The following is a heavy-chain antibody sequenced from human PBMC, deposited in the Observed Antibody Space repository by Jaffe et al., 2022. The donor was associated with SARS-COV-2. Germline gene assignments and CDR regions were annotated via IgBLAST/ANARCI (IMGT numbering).Heavy chain of an antibody. CDR1: GGSISSSSYY. J-gene: IGHJ4*02. CDR3: ASSEGGYFDWLYYFRGFDY. D-gene: IGHD3-9*01. Sequence: QLQLQESGPGLVKPSETLSLTCTVSGGSISSSSYYWGWIRQPPGKGLEWIGSIYYSGSTYYNPSLKSRVTISVDTSKNQFSLKLSSVTAADTAVYYCASSEGGYFDWLYYFRGFDYWGQGTLVTVSS. V-gene: IGHV4-39*01. CDR2: IYYSGST.